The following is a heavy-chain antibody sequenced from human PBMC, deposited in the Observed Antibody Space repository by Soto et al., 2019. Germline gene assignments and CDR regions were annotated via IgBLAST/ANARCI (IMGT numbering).Heavy chain of an antibody. CDR3: AGSYYDFWSQVRYYYYYMDV. CDR1: GGSISSYY. V-gene: IGHV4-59*08. J-gene: IGHJ6*03. CDR2: IYYSGST. D-gene: IGHD3-3*01. Sequence: SSETLSLTRTVSGGSISSYYWSWIRQPPGKGLEWIGYIYYSGSTNYNPSLKSRVTISVDTSKNQFSLKLSSVTAADTAVYYCAGSYYDFWSQVRYYYYYMDVWGKGTTVTVS.